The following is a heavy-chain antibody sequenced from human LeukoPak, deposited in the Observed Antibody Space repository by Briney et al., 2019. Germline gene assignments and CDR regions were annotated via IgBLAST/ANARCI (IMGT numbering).Heavy chain of an antibody. CDR1: GYSIDSGYY. CDR3: GYYDSSGRLSS. Sequence: SETLSLTCTVSGYSIDSGYYWGWIRQPPGKGLEWVGSIYHTGSTYYNPSLESRLTISLDTSKNHFSLRLNSVTAADTAVYFCGYYDSSGRLSSWGQGILVAVSS. D-gene: IGHD3-22*01. V-gene: IGHV4-38-2*02. CDR2: IYHTGST. J-gene: IGHJ5*02.